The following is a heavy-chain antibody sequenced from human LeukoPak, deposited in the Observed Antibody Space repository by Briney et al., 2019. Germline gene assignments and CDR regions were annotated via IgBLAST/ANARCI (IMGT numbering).Heavy chain of an antibody. V-gene: IGHV4-39*01. CDR3: ARHNSPGYGSGWSEYFQH. CDR1: GGSISSSSYY. D-gene: IGHD6-19*01. CDR2: IYYSGST. Sequence: PSETLSLTCTVSGGSISSSSYYWGWIRQPPGKGLEWIGSIYYSGSTYYNPSLKSRVTISVDTSKNQFSLKLSSVTAADTAVYYCARHNSPGYGSGWSEYFQHWGQGTLVTVSS. J-gene: IGHJ1*01.